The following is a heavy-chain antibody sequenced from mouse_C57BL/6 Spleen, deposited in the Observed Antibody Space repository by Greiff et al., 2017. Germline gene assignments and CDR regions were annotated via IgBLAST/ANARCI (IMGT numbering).Heavy chain of an antibody. J-gene: IGHJ4*01. V-gene: IGHV2-2*01. CDR1: GFSLSSYG. Sequence: VMLVESGPGLVQPSQSLSITCTVSGFSLSSYGVHWVRQSPGKCLEWLGVIWSGGSTDYNAAFISRLSISKDNSKSQVFFKMNSLQADDTAIYYCARNWGEMDYWGQGTSVTVSS. CDR2: IWSGGST. CDR3: ARNWGEMDY.